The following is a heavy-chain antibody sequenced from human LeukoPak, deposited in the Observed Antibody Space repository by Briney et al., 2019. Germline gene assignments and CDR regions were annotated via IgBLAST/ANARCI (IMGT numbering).Heavy chain of an antibody. CDR1: GYMFTVFH. CDR2: INTNSGEP. V-gene: IGHV1-2*04. CDR3: ANSGYYWGFDY. D-gene: IGHD5-12*01. J-gene: IGHJ4*02. Sequence: VASVTVSCTASGYMFTVFHLHWLRQAHGQGLEWMGWINTNSGEPHLTNRFQGWVTLTRDTPISTAYMELTRLTSDYTAVYYCANSGYYWGFDYWGEGTLVTVSS.